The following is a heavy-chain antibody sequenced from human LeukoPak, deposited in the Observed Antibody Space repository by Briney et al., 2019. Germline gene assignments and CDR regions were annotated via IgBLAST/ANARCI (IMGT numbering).Heavy chain of an antibody. CDR2: IIPIFGTA. Sequence: SVKVSCKASGGTFSSYAISWVRQAPGQGLEWMGGIIPIFGTANYAQKFQGRVTMTRNTSISTAYMELSSLRSEDTAVYYCARRYSRDAFDIWGQGTMVTVSS. J-gene: IGHJ3*02. CDR1: GGTFSSYA. V-gene: IGHV1-69*05. CDR3: ARRYSRDAFDI. D-gene: IGHD1-26*01.